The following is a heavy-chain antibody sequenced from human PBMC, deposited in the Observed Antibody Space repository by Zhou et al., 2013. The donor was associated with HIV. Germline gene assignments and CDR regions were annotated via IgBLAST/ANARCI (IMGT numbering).Heavy chain of an antibody. Sequence: QVQLVQSGSSVKKPGSSVRVSCTASGDTLRGYSVTWVRQAPGQGLEWIGGIIPISGTANYVQKLQDRVTVTTDDSTGTTYMDLASLTSEDTAMYYCGRRGSWGDRTTIIRGGVDVWGQGTTVSVSS. J-gene: IGHJ6*02. CDR2: IIPISGTA. V-gene: IGHV1-69*05. D-gene: IGHD3-10*01. CDR1: GDTLRGYS. CDR3: GRRGSWGDRTTIIRGGVDV.